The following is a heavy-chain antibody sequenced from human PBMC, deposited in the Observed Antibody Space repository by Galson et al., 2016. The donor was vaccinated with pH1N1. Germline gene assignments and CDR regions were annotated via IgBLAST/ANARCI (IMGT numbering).Heavy chain of an antibody. CDR2: ISWNSGSI. J-gene: IGHJ5*01. CDR1: GFTFDDYA. Sequence: LRLSCAASGFTFDDYAMHWVRQAPGKGLEWVSGISWNSGSIGYADSVKGRFTISGDNAKNSLYLQMNSLRAEDTALYYCAKDIAFSSNWYDYWGQGTLVTVSS. V-gene: IGHV3-9*01. CDR3: AKDIAFSSNWYDY. D-gene: IGHD3-3*02.